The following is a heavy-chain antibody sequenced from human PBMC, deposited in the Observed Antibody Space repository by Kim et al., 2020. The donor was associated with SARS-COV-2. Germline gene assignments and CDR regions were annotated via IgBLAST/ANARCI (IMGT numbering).Heavy chain of an antibody. J-gene: IGHJ4*02. CDR2: QSGST. Sequence: QSGSTHYDPNPKGRVTISVDTSKNQFSLELSSVTAAEAAVYYCARIRGDYWGQGTLVTVSS. CDR3: ARIRGDY. V-gene: IGHV4-34*01. D-gene: IGHD3-3*02.